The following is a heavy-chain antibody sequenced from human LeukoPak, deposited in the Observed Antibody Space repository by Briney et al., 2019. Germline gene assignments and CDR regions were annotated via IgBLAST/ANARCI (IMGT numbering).Heavy chain of an antibody. D-gene: IGHD6-13*01. CDR2: FSSTSSFT. V-gene: IGHV3-11*05. J-gene: IGHJ4*02. CDR3: ARGAAAGRREFNFDY. CDR1: GFAFSDYY. Sequence: GGSLRLSCAASGFAFSDYYMSWIRQAPGKGLEWLSYFSSTSSFTNYADSVKGRFTISRDNAKNSLYLQMNSLRAEDTAVYYCARGAAAGRREFNFDYWGQGTLVTVSS.